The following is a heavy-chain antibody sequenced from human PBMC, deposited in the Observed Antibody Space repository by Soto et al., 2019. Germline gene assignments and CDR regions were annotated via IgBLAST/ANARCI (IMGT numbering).Heavy chain of an antibody. J-gene: IGHJ6*02. CDR2: IIPISDTT. Sequence: QVQLVQSGAEVKKPGSSVKVSCKASGGTFSSYAISWVRQAPGQGLEWMGGIIPISDTTNYAQKFQGRVTITADESTSTAYMEPSSLRSEDTAVYYCATSQGSSTSLEIYYSYYYGMDVWGQGTTVTVSS. D-gene: IGHD2-2*01. CDR3: ATSQGSSTSLEIYYSYYYGMDV. V-gene: IGHV1-69*01. CDR1: GGTFSSYA.